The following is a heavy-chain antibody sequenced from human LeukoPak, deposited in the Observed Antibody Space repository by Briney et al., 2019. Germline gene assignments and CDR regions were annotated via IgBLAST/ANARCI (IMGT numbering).Heavy chain of an antibody. Sequence: PSETLSLTCTVSGGSISSSSYYWGWIRQPPGKGLEWIGSIYHSGSTYYNPSLKSRVTISVDRSKNQFSLKLSSVTAADTAVYYCARSRDGYQDYWGQGTLVTVSS. J-gene: IGHJ4*02. V-gene: IGHV4-39*07. CDR1: GGSISSSSYY. CDR3: ARSRDGYQDY. CDR2: IYHSGST. D-gene: IGHD5-24*01.